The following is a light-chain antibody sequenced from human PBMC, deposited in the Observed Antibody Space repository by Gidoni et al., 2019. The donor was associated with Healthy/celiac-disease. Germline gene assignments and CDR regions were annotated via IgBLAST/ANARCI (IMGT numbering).Light chain of an antibody. V-gene: IGKV3-11*01. Sequence: EIVLTQSPATLSLSPWERATLSCRASQRVSSYLAWYQQKPGQAPRLLIYDASNRATGIPARFSGSGPGTDFTLTIRSLEPEDFAVYYCQQRSNWPLTFGQGTRLEIK. CDR3: QQRSNWPLT. CDR1: QRVSSY. J-gene: IGKJ5*01. CDR2: DAS.